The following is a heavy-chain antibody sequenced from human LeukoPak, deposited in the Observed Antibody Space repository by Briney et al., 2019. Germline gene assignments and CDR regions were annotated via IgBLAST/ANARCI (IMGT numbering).Heavy chain of an antibody. V-gene: IGHV1-18*01. J-gene: IGHJ6*03. CDR1: GYTFTSYG. Sequence: ASVKVSCKASGYTFTSYGISWVRQAPGQGLEWMGWIIAYNGNTNYAQKLQGRVTMTTDTSTSTAYMELRSLRSDDTAVYYCARAGRRIAAAGYYYYMDVWGKGTTVTVSS. CDR3: ARAGRRIAAAGYYYYMDV. CDR2: IIAYNGNT. D-gene: IGHD6-13*01.